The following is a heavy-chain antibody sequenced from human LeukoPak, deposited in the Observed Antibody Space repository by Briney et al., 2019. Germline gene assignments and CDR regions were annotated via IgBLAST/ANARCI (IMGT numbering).Heavy chain of an antibody. V-gene: IGHV4-59*11. J-gene: IGHJ6*02. D-gene: IGHD3-22*01. CDR3: ARVSYYDSSGGGNYYGMDV. Sequence: SETLSLTCTVSGGSISSHYWSWIRQPPGKGLEWIGYIYYSGSTNYNPSLKSRVTISVDTSKNQFSLKLSSVTAADTAVYYCARVSYYDSSGGGNYYGMDVWGQGTTVTVSS. CDR1: GGSISSHY. CDR2: IYYSGST.